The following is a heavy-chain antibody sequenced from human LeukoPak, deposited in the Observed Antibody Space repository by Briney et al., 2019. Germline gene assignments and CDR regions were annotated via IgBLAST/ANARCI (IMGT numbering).Heavy chain of an antibody. V-gene: IGHV4-59*01. Sequence: PSETLSLTCTVSGGSISSYYWSWIRQPPGKGLEWIGYIYYSGSTNYNPSLKSRVTISVDTSKNQFSLKLSSVTAADTAVYYCARTVGDSPFDPWGQGTLVTVSS. CDR2: IYYSGST. J-gene: IGHJ5*02. CDR1: GGSISSYY. CDR3: ARTVGDSPFDP. D-gene: IGHD3-16*01.